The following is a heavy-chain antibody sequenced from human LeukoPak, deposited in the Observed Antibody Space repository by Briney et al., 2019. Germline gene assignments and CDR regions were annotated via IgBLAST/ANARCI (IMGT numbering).Heavy chain of an antibody. J-gene: IGHJ4*02. V-gene: IGHV4-31*03. CDR1: GGSISSGGYY. Sequence: ASQTLSLTCTVSGGSISSGGYYWSWIRQHPGKGLEWIGYIYYSGSTYYNPSLKSRVTISVDTSKNQFSLKLSSVTAADTAVYYCARGGVAAKYYFDSWGQGTLVTVSS. CDR3: ARGGVAAKYYFDS. D-gene: IGHD3-10*01. CDR2: IYYSGST.